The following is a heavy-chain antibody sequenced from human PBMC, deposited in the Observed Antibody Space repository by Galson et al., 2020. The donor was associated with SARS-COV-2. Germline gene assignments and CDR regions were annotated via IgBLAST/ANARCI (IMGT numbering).Heavy chain of an antibody. Sequence: SETLSLTCSVSGASISSYYWSWIRQSPGKGLEWIGYIYYGTTSYNPSLRSRVTISVDTSKSQFSLKMTSVTATDTAVYYCVRHAHFEYTSSSWFDPWGQGTLVTVSS. CDR1: GASISSYY. D-gene: IGHD6-6*01. J-gene: IGHJ5*02. CDR2: IYYGTT. V-gene: IGHV4-59*08. CDR3: VRHAHFEYTSSSWFDP.